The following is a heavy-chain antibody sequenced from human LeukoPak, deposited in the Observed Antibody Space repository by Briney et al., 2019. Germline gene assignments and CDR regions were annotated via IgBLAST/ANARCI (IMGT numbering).Heavy chain of an antibody. D-gene: IGHD5-18*01. Sequence: GGSLRLSCAASGFTVSSNYMSRVRQAPGKGLEWVSVIYSGGSTYYADSVKGRFTISRDNSKNTLYLQMNSLRAEDTAFYYCARDLAYSRLDYWGQGMLVTVSS. CDR2: IYSGGST. CDR1: GFTVSSNY. CDR3: ARDLAYSRLDY. V-gene: IGHV3-53*01. J-gene: IGHJ4*02.